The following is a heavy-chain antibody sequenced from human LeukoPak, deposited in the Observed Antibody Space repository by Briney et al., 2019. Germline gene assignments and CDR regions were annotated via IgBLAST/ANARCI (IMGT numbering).Heavy chain of an antibody. J-gene: IGHJ4*02. CDR2: IKQDGSEK. CDR3: ATSFSTPANY. V-gene: IGHV3-7*01. Sequence: SCKASGYTFTSYGISWVRQAPGKGLEWVANIKQDGSEKYYVDSVKGRFTISRDNAKNSLYLQMNSLRAEDTAVYYCATSFSTPANYWGQGTLVTVSS. CDR1: GYTFTSYG. D-gene: IGHD2-2*01.